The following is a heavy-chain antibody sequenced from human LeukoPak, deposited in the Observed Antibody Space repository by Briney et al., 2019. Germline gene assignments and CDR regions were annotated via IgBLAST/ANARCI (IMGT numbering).Heavy chain of an antibody. CDR1: VFTYSSYA. J-gene: IGHJ4*02. CDR3: AKDQSSYDSSRIV. Sequence: GGSLRLSCAASVFTYSSYAMSWVRPAPGWGLEWVSAISGSGGSTYYADFVKGQFTISRDNPKNTLYLQMSSLRAEDTAAYLFAKDQSSYDSSRIVWGQGTLVTVSS. D-gene: IGHD3-22*01. CDR2: ISGSGGST. V-gene: IGHV3-23*01.